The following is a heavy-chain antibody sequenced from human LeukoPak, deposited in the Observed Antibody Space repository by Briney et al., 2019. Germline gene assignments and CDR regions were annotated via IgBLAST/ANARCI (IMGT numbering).Heavy chain of an antibody. CDR1: GFTFNRYW. Sequence: QPGGSLRLSCAASGFTFNRYWMNWVRQAPGKGLEWVANIKEDGSEKNYVDSVRGRFTISRDNAKNSLSLQMNSLRAEDTAVYYCARDQTTMDSPMADFDQWGQGTLVTVSS. V-gene: IGHV3-7*04. CDR2: IKEDGSEK. CDR3: ARDQTTMDSPMADFDQ. J-gene: IGHJ4*02. D-gene: IGHD5-18*01.